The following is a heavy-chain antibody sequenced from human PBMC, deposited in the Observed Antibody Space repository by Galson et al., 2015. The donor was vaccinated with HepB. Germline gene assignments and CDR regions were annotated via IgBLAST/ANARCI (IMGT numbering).Heavy chain of an antibody. CDR3: ARGYGDYAGEYFDY. J-gene: IGHJ4*02. D-gene: IGHD4-17*01. CDR1: GFTFSSYA. CDR2: ISYDGSNK. V-gene: IGHV3-30-3*01. Sequence: SLRLSCAASGFTFSSYAMHWVRQAPGKGLEWVAVISYDGSNKYYADSVKGRFTISRDNSKNTLYLQMDSLRAEDTAVYYCARGYGDYAGEYFDYWGQGTLVTVSS.